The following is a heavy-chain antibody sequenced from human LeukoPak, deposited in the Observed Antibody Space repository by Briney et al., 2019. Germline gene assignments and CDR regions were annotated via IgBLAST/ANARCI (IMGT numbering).Heavy chain of an antibody. V-gene: IGHV4-4*07. D-gene: IGHD6-6*01. CDR2: IYTSGST. CDR1: GGSISSYY. Sequence: SXXLSLTCTVSGGSISSYYWSWIRQPAGKGLEWIGRIYTSGSTNYNPSLKSRVTMSVDTSKNQFSLKLSSVTAADTAVYYCARVQVEYSSSSDAYYYYYYMDVWGKGTTVTVSS. CDR3: ARVQVEYSSSSDAYYYYYYMDV. J-gene: IGHJ6*03.